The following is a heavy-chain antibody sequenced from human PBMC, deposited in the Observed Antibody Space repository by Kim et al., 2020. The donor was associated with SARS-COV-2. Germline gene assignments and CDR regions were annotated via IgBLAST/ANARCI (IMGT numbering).Heavy chain of an antibody. CDR1: GDSVSSNGAA. Sequence: SQTLSLTCAISGDSVSSNGAAWNWFRQSPSRGLEWLGRTYYRSNWDNDYALSVKGRITITPDTSKNHFSLQLSSVTPEDTAVYYCARGAAAPKGAPDYWGQGTLVTVSS. J-gene: IGHJ4*02. V-gene: IGHV6-1*01. CDR2: TYYRSNWDN. D-gene: IGHD6-13*01. CDR3: ARGAAAPKGAPDY.